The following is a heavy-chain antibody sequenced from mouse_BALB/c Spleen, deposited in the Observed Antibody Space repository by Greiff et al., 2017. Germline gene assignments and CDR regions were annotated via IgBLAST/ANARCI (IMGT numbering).Heavy chain of an antibody. D-gene: IGHD2-2*01. CDR1: GFTFSSYT. CDR2: ISSGGSYT. Sequence: EVKVEESGGGLVKPGGSLKLSCAASGFTFSSYTMSWVRQTPEKRLEWVATISSGGSYTYYPDSVKGRFTISRDNAKNTLYLQMSSLKSEDTAMYYCTRDGSIPMDYWGQGTSVTVSS. J-gene: IGHJ4*01. CDR3: TRDGSIPMDY. V-gene: IGHV5-6-4*01.